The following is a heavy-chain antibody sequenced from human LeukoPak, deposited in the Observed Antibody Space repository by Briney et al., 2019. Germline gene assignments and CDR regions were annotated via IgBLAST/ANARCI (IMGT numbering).Heavy chain of an antibody. V-gene: IGHV1-2*02. CDR3: ARVPHKVVPAGGAFDI. D-gene: IGHD2-2*01. Sequence: ASVKVSCKASGYTFTGYYMHWVRQAPGQGLEWMGWINPNSGGTNYAQKFQGRVTMTRDTSISTAYMELSRLRSDDTAVYYCARVPHKVVPAGGAFDIWGQGTMVTASS. CDR2: INPNSGGT. CDR1: GYTFTGYY. J-gene: IGHJ3*02.